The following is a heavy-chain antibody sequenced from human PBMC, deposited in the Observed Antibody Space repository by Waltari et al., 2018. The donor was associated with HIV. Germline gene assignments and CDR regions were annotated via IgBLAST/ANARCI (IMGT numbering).Heavy chain of an antibody. CDR1: GFSFSSFS. D-gene: IGHD5-18*01. J-gene: IGHJ4*01. V-gene: IGHV3-21*06. CDR2: ISNRSDFI. Sequence: EVHLVESGGGLVKPGGSLRLSCTASGFSFSSFSMNWVRQVPGEGLEGVSAISNRSDFINEADSVKGRFTIYRDNAANSLYLQMNALRNEDTAVYFCASLPTEGQPPRVFWGHGIIVTVSS. CDR3: ASLPTEGQPPRVF.